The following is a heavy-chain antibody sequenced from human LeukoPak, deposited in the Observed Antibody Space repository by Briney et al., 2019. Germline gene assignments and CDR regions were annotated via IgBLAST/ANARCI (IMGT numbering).Heavy chain of an antibody. Sequence: GGSLRLSCAASGFTFSNAWMSWVRQAPGKGLEWVGRIKSKTDGGTTDYAAPVKGRFTISRDDSKNTLYLQMNSLKTEDTAVYYCTTVDYDSSGYFPFDYWGQGTLVTVPS. CDR1: GFTFSNAW. J-gene: IGHJ4*02. V-gene: IGHV3-15*01. CDR3: TTVDYDSSGYFPFDY. CDR2: IKSKTDGGTT. D-gene: IGHD3-22*01.